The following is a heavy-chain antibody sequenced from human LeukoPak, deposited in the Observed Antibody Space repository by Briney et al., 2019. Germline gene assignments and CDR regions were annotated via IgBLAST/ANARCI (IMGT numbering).Heavy chain of an antibody. CDR3: ARDRGYSYGYEGAGLDY. V-gene: IGHV4-59*01. CDR2: IYYSGST. Sequence: SETLSLTCTVSGGSISSYYWSWIRQPPGKGLEWIGYIYYSGSTNYNPSLKSRVIISVDTSKNQFSLKLSSVTAADTAVYYCARDRGYSYGYEGAGLDYWGQGTLVTVSS. J-gene: IGHJ4*02. CDR1: GGSISSYY. D-gene: IGHD5-18*01.